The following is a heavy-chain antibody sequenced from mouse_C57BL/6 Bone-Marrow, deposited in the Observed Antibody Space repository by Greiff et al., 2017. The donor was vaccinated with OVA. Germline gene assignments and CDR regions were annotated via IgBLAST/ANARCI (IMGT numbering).Heavy chain of an antibody. J-gene: IGHJ3*01. Sequence: QVQLKQSGPGLVQPSQSLSITCTVSGFSLTSYGVHWVRQSPGKGLEWLGVIWSGGSTDYNAAFISRLSISKDNSKRQVFFKMNSLQADDTAIYYCARLTGTRAWFAYGGEGTLVTVSA. CDR1: GFSLTSYG. D-gene: IGHD4-1*01. CDR2: IWSGGST. CDR3: ARLTGTRAWFAY. V-gene: IGHV2-2*01.